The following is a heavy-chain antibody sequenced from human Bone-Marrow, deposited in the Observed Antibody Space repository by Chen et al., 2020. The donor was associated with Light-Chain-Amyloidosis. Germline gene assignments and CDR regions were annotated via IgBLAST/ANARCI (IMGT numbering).Heavy chain of an antibody. CDR2: IYYSGST. Sequence: QVQLQESGPGLVKPSETLSLTCTVSGGSISSYYWSWIRQPPGKGLEWIGYIYYSGSTNDNPSLKSRVTISVDTSKNQFSLKLSSVTAADTAVYYCARERYYGSRKGWFDPWGQGTLVTVSS. V-gene: IGHV4-59*01. CDR3: ARERYYGSRKGWFDP. J-gene: IGHJ5*02. D-gene: IGHD3-10*01. CDR1: GGSISSYY.